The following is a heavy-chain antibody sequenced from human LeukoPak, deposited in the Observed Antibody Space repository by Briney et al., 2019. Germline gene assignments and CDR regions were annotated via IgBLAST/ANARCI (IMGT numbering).Heavy chain of an antibody. CDR2: ISGTGGGT. CDR1: GFTFSNYG. CDR3: ARDRYYYDNSGGRPLDF. J-gene: IGHJ4*02. Sequence: GGSLRLSCAASGFTFSNYGMTWVRQIPGKGLEWVSLISGTGGGTYYADSVKGRFTISRANSKNTLYLQMNSLRAEDTAIYYCARDRYYYDNSGGRPLDFWGQGTLVIVSS. D-gene: IGHD3-22*01. V-gene: IGHV3-23*01.